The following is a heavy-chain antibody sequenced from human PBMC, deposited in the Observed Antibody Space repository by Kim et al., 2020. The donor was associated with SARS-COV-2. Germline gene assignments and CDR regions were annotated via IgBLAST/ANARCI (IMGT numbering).Heavy chain of an antibody. CDR1: GGSFSGYY. V-gene: IGHV4-34*01. CDR2: ISHSGST. J-gene: IGHJ4*02. Sequence: SETLSLTCAVYGGSFSGYYWSWIRQPPGKGLEWIGEISHSGSTNYNPSLKSRVTISVDTSKNQFSLKLSSVTAADTAVYYCARSRGWYREAVYWGQGTL. D-gene: IGHD6-19*01. CDR3: ARSRGWYREAVY.